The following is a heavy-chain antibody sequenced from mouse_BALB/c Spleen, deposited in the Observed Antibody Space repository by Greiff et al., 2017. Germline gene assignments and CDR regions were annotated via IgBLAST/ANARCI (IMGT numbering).Heavy chain of an antibody. Sequence: QVQLQQSGAELVRPGASVTLSCKASGYTFTDYEMHWVKQTPVHGLEWIGAIDPETGGTAYNQKFKGKATLTADKSSSTAYMELRSLTSEDSAVYYCTRRTITTVVARYAMDYWGQGTSVTVSS. CDR2: IDPETGGT. V-gene: IGHV1-15*01. CDR1: GYTFTDYE. D-gene: IGHD1-1*01. CDR3: TRRTITTVVARYAMDY. J-gene: IGHJ4*01.